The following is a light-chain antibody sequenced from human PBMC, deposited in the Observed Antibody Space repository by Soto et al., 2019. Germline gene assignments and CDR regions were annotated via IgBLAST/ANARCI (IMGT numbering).Light chain of an antibody. CDR1: QSVSSC. CDR3: LQDYSFPWT. V-gene: IGKV3D-15*01. Sequence: MMMTQSPATLSVSPGERVTLSCRASQSVSSCLAWYQQKPGQAPRLLIYDASNRATGIPARFSGSGSETDFTLTISSLQPEDFATYYCLQDYSFPWTFGQGAKVDIK. CDR2: DAS. J-gene: IGKJ1*01.